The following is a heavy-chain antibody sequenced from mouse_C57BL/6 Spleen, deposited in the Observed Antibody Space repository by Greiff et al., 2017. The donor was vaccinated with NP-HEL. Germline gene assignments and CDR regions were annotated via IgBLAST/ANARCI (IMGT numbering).Heavy chain of an antibody. D-gene: IGHD2-2*01. Sequence: QVQLQQPGAELVKPGASVKLSCKASGYTFTSYWMHWVKQRPGQGLEWIGMIHPNSGSTNYNEKFKSKATLTVDKSSSTAYMQLSSLTSEDSAVYYCARGGAMVTTGFAYWGQGTLVTVSA. CDR3: ARGGAMVTTGFAY. CDR2: IHPNSGST. CDR1: GYTFTSYW. J-gene: IGHJ3*01. V-gene: IGHV1-64*01.